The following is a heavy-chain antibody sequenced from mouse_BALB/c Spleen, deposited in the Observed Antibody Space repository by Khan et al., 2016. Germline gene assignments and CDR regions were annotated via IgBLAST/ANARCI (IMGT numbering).Heavy chain of an antibody. CDR3: LRDAMDY. J-gene: IGHJ4*01. CDR1: GYSFSGYY. Sequence: IQLVQSGPDLVKPGASVKISCKASGYSFSGYYLDWVKQSHEKSLEWIGRVNPNNGGSKYNQKFKGKAILTVDRSSTTVYLELRSLTSEDSAVSYCLRDAMDYWGQGTSVTVAS. V-gene: IGHV1-18*01. CDR2: VNPNNGGS. D-gene: IGHD1-1*01.